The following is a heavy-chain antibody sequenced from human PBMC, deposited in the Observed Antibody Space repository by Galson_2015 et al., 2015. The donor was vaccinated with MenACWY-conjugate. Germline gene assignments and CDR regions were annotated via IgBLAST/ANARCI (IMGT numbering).Heavy chain of an antibody. Sequence: PALVKPTQTLTLTCTFSGFSVTTRGVGVGWIRQPPGKALEWLALIYWDDDKRYSPSLKSRLTITKDTSKNQVVLTMTNMDPVDTATYYCAHRRPGDSSTGWGFFDYWGRGTLVTVSS. D-gene: IGHD6-13*01. V-gene: IGHV2-5*02. CDR1: GFSVTTRGVG. CDR3: AHRRPGDSSTGWGFFDY. J-gene: IGHJ4*02. CDR2: IYWDDDK.